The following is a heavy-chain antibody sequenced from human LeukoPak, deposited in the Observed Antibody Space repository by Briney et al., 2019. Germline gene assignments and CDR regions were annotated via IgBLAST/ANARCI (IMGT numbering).Heavy chain of an antibody. D-gene: IGHD4-11*01. J-gene: IGHJ6*02. CDR3: ARLPSNSSPYYYGMDV. CDR2: IYYSGIT. CDR1: GASSSNYY. V-gene: IGHV4-59*08. Sequence: SETLSLTCTVSGASSSNYYWSWVRQPPGKGPEWIGYIYYSGITNYNPSLKSRVTISVDTSKNQFSLKLSSVTAADTAVYYCARLPSNSSPYYYGMDVWGQGTTVTVSS.